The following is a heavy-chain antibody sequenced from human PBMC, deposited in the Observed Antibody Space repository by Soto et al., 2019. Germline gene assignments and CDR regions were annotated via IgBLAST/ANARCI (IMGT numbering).Heavy chain of an antibody. CDR2: IYYSGST. Sequence: SETLSLTCTVSGGSIISYYWSWIRQPPWKGLEWIGYIYYSGSTNYNPSLKSRVTISVDTSKNQFSLKLSSVTAADTAVYYCARVGCSSTSCYAGFYYYYYMDVWGKGTTVTVSS. J-gene: IGHJ6*03. CDR1: GGSIISYY. D-gene: IGHD2-2*01. CDR3: ARVGCSSTSCYAGFYYYYYMDV. V-gene: IGHV4-59*01.